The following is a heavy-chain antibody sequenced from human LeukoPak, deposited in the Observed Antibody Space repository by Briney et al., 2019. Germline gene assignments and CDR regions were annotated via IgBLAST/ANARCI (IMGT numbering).Heavy chain of an antibody. CDR2: ISSGSSYI. V-gene: IGHV3-21*01. CDR1: GFTFSTHS. CDR3: ARDRSRVSDY. J-gene: IGHJ4*02. Sequence: PGRSLRLSCAASGFTFSTHSMNWVRQAPGKGLEWVSAISSGSSYIFYADSMKGRFTISRDNAKNSLYLQMNSLRAEDTAVYYCARDRSRVSDYWGQGTLVTVSS.